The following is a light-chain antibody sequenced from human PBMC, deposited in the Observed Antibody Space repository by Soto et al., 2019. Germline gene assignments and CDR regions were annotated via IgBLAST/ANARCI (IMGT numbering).Light chain of an antibody. CDR1: QDVDKW. V-gene: IGKV1-5*01. Sequence: ILMSQSPSSLSASVGDTVTITCRASQDVDKWLAWYQQKPGKAPKLLVYKLSTAVGGVPSRFSPVGSGTVYWLSISRLTLEDIATYYCQQYSSYFTFGQGTMVEIK. J-gene: IGKJ1*01. CDR3: QQYSSYFT. CDR2: KLS.